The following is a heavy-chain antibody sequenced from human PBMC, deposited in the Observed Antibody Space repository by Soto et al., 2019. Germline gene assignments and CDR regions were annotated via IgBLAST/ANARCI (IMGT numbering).Heavy chain of an antibody. CDR3: ARDLLLFEFYYYYGMDV. D-gene: IGHD3-10*02. Sequence: QVQLVESGGGVVQPGRSLRLSCAASGFTFSSYAMHWVRQAPGKGLEWVAVISYDGSNKYYADSVKGRFTISRDNSKNTLYLQMNSLRAEDTAVYYCARDLLLFEFYYYYGMDVWGQGTTVTVSS. J-gene: IGHJ6*02. CDR1: GFTFSSYA. CDR2: ISYDGSNK. V-gene: IGHV3-30-3*01.